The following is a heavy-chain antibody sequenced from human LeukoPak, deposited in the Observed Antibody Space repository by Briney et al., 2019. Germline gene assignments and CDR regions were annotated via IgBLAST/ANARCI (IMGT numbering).Heavy chain of an antibody. CDR2: LTTDGGST. CDR3: AKSLVRWAFDY. D-gene: IGHD4-23*01. CDR1: GFAFSSYD. Sequence: GGSLRLSCAASGFAFSSYDMSWVRQAPGKGLEWVSSLTTDGGSTEYADSVKGRFTISRDNSKNTLYLQMNSLRAEDTALYFCAKSLVRWAFDYWGRGALVSVSS. J-gene: IGHJ4*01. V-gene: IGHV3-23*01.